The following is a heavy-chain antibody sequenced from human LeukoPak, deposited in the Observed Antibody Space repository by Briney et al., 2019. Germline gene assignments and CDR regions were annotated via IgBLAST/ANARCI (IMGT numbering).Heavy chain of an antibody. V-gene: IGHV3-23*01. Sequence: GGSLRLSCAASRFTFSSYAMSWVRQAPGKGLEWVSAISGSGGRTYYADSVKGRFTISRDNAKNSLYLQMNSLRAEDTAVYYCARGEENYDYVWGSYRYTSLLDYWGQGTLVTVSS. CDR2: ISGSGGRT. J-gene: IGHJ4*02. CDR1: RFTFSSYA. D-gene: IGHD3-16*02. CDR3: ARGEENYDYVWGSYRYTSLLDY.